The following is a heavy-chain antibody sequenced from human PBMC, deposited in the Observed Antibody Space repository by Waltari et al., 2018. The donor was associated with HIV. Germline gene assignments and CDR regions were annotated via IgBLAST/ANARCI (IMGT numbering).Heavy chain of an antibody. V-gene: IGHV4-38-2*02. CDR2: ISPAGSS. CDR1: GYSISRGYY. CDR3: ARGAREIASAGNTWFDP. D-gene: IGHD6-13*01. Sequence: QVQLVESGPGLVKPSETLSLTCTVSGYSISRGYYWGWIRRPPGKGLEWIGTISPAGSSYYNPSLKSRVTISRDTSKNQFSLHLSSVTAADTAVYYCARGAREIASAGNTWFDPWGQGTLVTVSS. J-gene: IGHJ5*02.